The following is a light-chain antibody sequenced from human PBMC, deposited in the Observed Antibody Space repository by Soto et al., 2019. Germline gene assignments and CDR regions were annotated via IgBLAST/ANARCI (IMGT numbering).Light chain of an antibody. CDR2: AAS. J-gene: IGKJ1*01. V-gene: IGKV1-39*01. Sequence: DIPMTQSPSSLSASVGDRVTITCRASQSISSYVNWYQQKPGKAPKLLIYAASSLQSGVPSRFSGSGSGTHFTLTISSLQPEDSATYYCQQSYSTPRTFGQGTKVEIK. CDR3: QQSYSTPRT. CDR1: QSISSY.